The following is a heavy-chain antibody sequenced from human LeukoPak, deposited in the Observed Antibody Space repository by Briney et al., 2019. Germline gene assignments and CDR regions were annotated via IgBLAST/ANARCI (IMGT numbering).Heavy chain of an antibody. V-gene: IGHV3-13*01. J-gene: IGHJ6*03. CDR3: ARDRGGGHMDV. D-gene: IGHD2-15*01. CDR1: GFTFTTYD. Sequence: GGSLRLSCAASGFTFTTYDMHWVRQATGKGLEWVSAIGTTGDTYYPGSVKGRFTISRENAKNSLYLQMNSLRAGDTAVYYCARDRGGGHMDVWGKGTTVTISS. CDR2: IGTTGDT.